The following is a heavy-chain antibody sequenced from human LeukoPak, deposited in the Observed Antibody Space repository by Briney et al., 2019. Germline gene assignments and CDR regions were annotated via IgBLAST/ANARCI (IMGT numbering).Heavy chain of an antibody. J-gene: IGHJ5*02. CDR2: IYYSGAT. CDR1: GLSIRRHY. Sequence: PSETLSLTCSVSGLSIRRHYWSWVRQPPGKGLEWIGYIYYSGATNYNPSLKSRVTMSVDTSKNQFSLNLSSVTAADTALYYCAIALRESNYGWFDPCGRGTLVTVSS. CDR3: AIALRESNYGWFDP. V-gene: IGHV4-59*11. D-gene: IGHD4-11*01.